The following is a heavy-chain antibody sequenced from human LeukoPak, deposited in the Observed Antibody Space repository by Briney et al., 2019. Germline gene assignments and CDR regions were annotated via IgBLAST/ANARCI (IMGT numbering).Heavy chain of an antibody. D-gene: IGHD1-1*01. Sequence: ASVKVSCKASGYTFTGHYMHWVRQAPGQGLEWMGWINPSSGGTNYAQKFQARVTMTRDTSINTAYMELSRLTSDDTAVYFCARIRETGTEFDPWGQGTLVTVSS. J-gene: IGHJ5*02. CDR1: GYTFTGHY. V-gene: IGHV1-2*02. CDR2: INPSSGGT. CDR3: ARIRETGTEFDP.